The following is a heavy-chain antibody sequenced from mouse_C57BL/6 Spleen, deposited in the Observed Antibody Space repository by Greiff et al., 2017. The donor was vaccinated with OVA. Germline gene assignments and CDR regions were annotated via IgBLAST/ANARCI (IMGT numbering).Heavy chain of an antibody. Sequence: VKLVESGPGLVAPSQSLSITCTVSGFSLTSYAISWVRQPPGKGLEWLGVIWTGGGTNYNSALKSRLSISKDNSKSQVFLKMNSLQTDDTARYYCARHYGNPDYAMDYWGQGTSVTVSS. V-gene: IGHV2-9-1*01. D-gene: IGHD2-1*01. CDR2: IWTGGGT. CDR1: GFSLTSYA. CDR3: ARHYGNPDYAMDY. J-gene: IGHJ4*01.